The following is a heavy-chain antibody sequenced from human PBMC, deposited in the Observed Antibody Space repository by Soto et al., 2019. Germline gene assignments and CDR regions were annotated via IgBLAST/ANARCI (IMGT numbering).Heavy chain of an antibody. CDR3: ARAMCSGGSCYSDAEYFQH. J-gene: IGHJ1*01. CDR1: GFTFSNYA. V-gene: IGHV3-30-3*01. D-gene: IGHD2-15*01. CDR2: ISYDGSNK. Sequence: QVQLVESGGGVVQPGRSLRLSCAASGFTFSNYAVHWVRQAPGKGLEWVAVISYDGSNKYYADSVKGRFTISRDNSHNTLYLQMNSLRPEDTAVYYCARAMCSGGSCYSDAEYFQHWGQGTLVTVSS.